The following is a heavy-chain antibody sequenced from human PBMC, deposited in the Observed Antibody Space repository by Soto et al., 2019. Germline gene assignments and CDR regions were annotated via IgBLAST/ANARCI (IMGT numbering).Heavy chain of an antibody. CDR3: ARSTVGYCSGGSCYSGLSWFDP. D-gene: IGHD2-15*01. CDR2: IYYSGST. Sequence: SETLSLTCTVSGGSISSGGYYWSWIRQHPGKGLEWIGYIYYSGSTYYNPSLKSRVTISVDTSKNQFSLKLSSVTAADTAVYYCARSTVGYCSGGSCYSGLSWFDPWGQGTLVTVSS. J-gene: IGHJ5*02. CDR1: GGSISSGGYY. V-gene: IGHV4-31*03.